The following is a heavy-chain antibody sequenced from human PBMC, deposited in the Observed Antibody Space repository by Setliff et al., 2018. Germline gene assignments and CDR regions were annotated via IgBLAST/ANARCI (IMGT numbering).Heavy chain of an antibody. D-gene: IGHD1-1*01. Sequence: PGGSLRLPCAASGFSFSNYAMHWVRQAPGRGLEWVAFTQFDGNDRYFADSVKGRFTISRDNSKYTLYLQMNSLRVEDAGRYYCAKEKRHRSTWPHGGALDIWGQGTMVTVSS. CDR1: GFSFSNYA. CDR2: TQFDGNDR. V-gene: IGHV3-30*02. J-gene: IGHJ3*02. CDR3: AKEKRHRSTWPHGGALDI.